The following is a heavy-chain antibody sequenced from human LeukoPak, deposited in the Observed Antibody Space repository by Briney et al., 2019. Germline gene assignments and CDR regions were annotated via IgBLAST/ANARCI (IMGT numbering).Heavy chain of an antibody. CDR3: ARVDIAARVPDY. J-gene: IGHJ4*02. V-gene: IGHV1-2*02. D-gene: IGHD6-6*01. CDR2: MNPNSGGT. Sequence: GASVRVSCKASGYTFTGHYMHWVRQAPGQGLEWMGWMNPNSGGTNKAQKFRGRVTITRDTSISTAYMELSRPSADDTAVYYCARVDIAARVPDYWGQGTLVTVSS. CDR1: GYTFTGHY.